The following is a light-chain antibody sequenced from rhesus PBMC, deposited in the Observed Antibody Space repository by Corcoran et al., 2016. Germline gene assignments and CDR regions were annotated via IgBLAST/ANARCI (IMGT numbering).Light chain of an antibody. CDR3: LQYNSSPLI. V-gene: IGKV1-22*01. CDR1: QSISSW. CDR2: KAS. Sequence: DIQMTQSPSSLSASVGDTVTITCRASQSISSWLDWYQQKPGKAPKLLSYKASRLQSGVPSRFTGSGSGTDCTLTISSLQPEDIATYYCLQYNSSPLIFGGGTKVELQ. J-gene: IGKJ4*01.